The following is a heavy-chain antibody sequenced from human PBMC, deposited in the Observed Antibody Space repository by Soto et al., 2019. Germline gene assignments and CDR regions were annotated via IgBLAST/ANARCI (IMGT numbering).Heavy chain of an antibody. CDR1: GYTFTSYA. CDR3: AGEVYDTGYFEL. CDR2: ISAANGNT. V-gene: IGHV1-3*01. J-gene: IGHJ2*01. D-gene: IGHD3-22*01. Sequence: ASVKVSCKASGYTFTSYALHWVRQAPGQRLEWMGWISAANGNTKYSQKFQGRVTITRDTSASTAYMELSSLRSEDTAVYYCAGEVYDTGYFELWGRGTLVTVSS.